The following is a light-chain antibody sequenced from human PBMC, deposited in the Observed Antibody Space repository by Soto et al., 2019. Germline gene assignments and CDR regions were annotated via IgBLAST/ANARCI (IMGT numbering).Light chain of an antibody. Sequence: QSVLTQPPSASWTPGQRVTISCSGSSSNIGSNTVNWYQQLPGTAPKLLIYSNNQRPSGVPDRFSGSKSGTSASLAISGLQSEDEAEYYCAAWDESLNGVVFGGGTKVTV. CDR1: SSNIGSNT. CDR2: SNN. J-gene: IGLJ2*01. CDR3: AAWDESLNGVV. V-gene: IGLV1-44*01.